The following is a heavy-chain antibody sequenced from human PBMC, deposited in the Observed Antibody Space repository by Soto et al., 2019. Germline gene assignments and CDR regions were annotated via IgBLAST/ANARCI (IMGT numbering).Heavy chain of an antibody. CDR2: IYTSGST. CDR3: ARALPTYYYDSSGYYRDIYFDY. V-gene: IGHV4-4*07. CDR1: GGSISSYY. D-gene: IGHD3-22*01. J-gene: IGHJ4*02. Sequence: ETLSLTCTVSGGSISSYYWSWIRQPAGKGLEWIGRIYTSGSTNYNPSLKSRVTMSVDTSKNQFSLKLSSVTAADTAVYYCARALPTYYYDSSGYYRDIYFDYWGQGTLVTVSS.